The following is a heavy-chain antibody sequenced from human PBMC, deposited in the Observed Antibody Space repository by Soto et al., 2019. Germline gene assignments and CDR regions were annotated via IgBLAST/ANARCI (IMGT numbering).Heavy chain of an antibody. J-gene: IGHJ4*02. CDR2: TTYTGNT. CDR1: GGSISRIIYY. CDR3: ARGVYCGGNCYSGTDY. Sequence: QVQLQESGPGLVEPSQTLSLTCTVSGGSISRIIYYWTWIRQHPGKGLEWIGYTTYTGNTYYNPSFERRLTMSADTSNNQFSLKLSSVSAADTAVYYCARGVYCGGNCYSGTDYWGQGTLVTVSS. D-gene: IGHD2-21*02. V-gene: IGHV4-31*03.